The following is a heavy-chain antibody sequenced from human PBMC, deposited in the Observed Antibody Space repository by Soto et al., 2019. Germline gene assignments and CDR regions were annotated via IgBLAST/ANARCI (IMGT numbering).Heavy chain of an antibody. Sequence: QVQLVQSGAEVRKPGASVQVSCEASGYTFTSYDIYWVRQATGQGLEWMGWMNPNTGNSGYAQKFQGRVTVTSDTSINTVPREVSSLRSEDTAVYYCARRAETNGWNGFGADKYYFDFWGQGTLVTVSS. V-gene: IGHV1-8*01. J-gene: IGHJ4*02. D-gene: IGHD1-1*01. CDR2: MNPNTGNS. CDR3: ARRAETNGWNGFGADKYYFDF. CDR1: GYTFTSYD.